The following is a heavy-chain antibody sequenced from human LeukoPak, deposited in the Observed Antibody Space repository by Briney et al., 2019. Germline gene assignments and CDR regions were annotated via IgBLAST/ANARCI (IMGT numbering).Heavy chain of an antibody. CDR3: ARDRSTVTTNYYYYYMDV. CDR1: GGSISSYY. J-gene: IGHJ6*03. CDR2: IYTSGST. D-gene: IGHD4-11*01. Sequence: PSETLSLTCTVSGGSISSYYWSWIRQPAGKRLEWIGRIYTSGSTNYNPSLKSRVTMSVDTSKNQFSLKLSSVTAADTAVYYCARDRSTVTTNYYYYYMDVWGKGTTVTVSS. V-gene: IGHV4-4*07.